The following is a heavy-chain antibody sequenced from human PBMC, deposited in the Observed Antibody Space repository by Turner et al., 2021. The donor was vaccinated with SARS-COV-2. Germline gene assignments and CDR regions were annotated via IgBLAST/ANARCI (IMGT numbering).Heavy chain of an antibody. CDR1: GFTFSSYW. Sequence: EVQLVESGGGLVQPGGPLRLSCAASGFTFSSYWMTWVRQTPGKGLEWVANRQQDGSEKYYVDSVKGRFTISRDNAKNSLYLQMNSLRAEDTAVYYCARDLLGYSYGSDYWGQGTLVTVSS. V-gene: IGHV3-7*03. CDR3: ARDLLGYSYGSDY. CDR2: RQQDGSEK. J-gene: IGHJ4*02. D-gene: IGHD5-18*01.